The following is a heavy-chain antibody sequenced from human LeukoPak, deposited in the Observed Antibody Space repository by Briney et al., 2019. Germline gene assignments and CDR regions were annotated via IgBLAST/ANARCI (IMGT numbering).Heavy chain of an antibody. V-gene: IGHV1-2*02. CDR1: GYTFTGYY. Sequence: ASVKVSCKASGYTFTGYYMHWVRQAPGQGLEWMGWINPNSGGTNYAQKFQGRVTMTRDTSISTAYMELSRLRSDDTAVYYCARVRIAVAGLIDYWGQGTLVTVSS. J-gene: IGHJ4*02. D-gene: IGHD6-19*01. CDR3: ARVRIAVAGLIDY. CDR2: INPNSGGT.